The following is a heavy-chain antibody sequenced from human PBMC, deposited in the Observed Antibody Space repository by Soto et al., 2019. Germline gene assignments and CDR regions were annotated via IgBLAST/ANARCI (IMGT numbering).Heavy chain of an antibody. CDR1: GFTFSSYG. V-gene: IGHV3-33*01. D-gene: IGHD3-3*01. CDR2: IWYDGSNK. Sequence: QVQLVESGGGVVQPGRSLRLSCAASGFTFSSYGMHWVRQAPGKGLEWVAVIWYDGSNKYYADSVKGRFTISRDNSKNTLYLQMNSLRAEDTAVYDCAREGGYDFWSAYDFDYWGQGTLVTVSS. J-gene: IGHJ4*02. CDR3: AREGGYDFWSAYDFDY.